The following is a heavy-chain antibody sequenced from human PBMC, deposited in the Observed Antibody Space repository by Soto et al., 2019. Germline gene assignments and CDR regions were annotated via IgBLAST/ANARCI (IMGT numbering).Heavy chain of an antibody. D-gene: IGHD3-10*01. CDR2: TNPNNGST. Sequence: GASVKVSCKASGYTFIVHYIHWMRQAPGKGLEWIGWTNPNNGSTKYAQKFQGRVTMTRDTSITTVYVELSSLRSDDTAVYFCARDVNSYYGPGSLHGYFDYWGQGALVTVSS. V-gene: IGHV1-2*02. J-gene: IGHJ4*02. CDR3: ARDVNSYYGPGSLHGYFDY. CDR1: GYTFIVHY.